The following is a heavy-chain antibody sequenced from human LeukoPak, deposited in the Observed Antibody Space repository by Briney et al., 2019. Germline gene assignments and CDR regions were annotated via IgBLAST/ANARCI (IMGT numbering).Heavy chain of an antibody. J-gene: IGHJ5*02. Sequence: PSETLSLTCTVSGGSINDFYWTCIRQAPGKGLEWGGYISDSGATDYNPSLRSRVTMSVDTSKNEFSLQLPSVTAADTAMYYCARVVRGAVTSNCFAPWGQGTLVTVSS. CDR3: ARVVRGAVTSNCFAP. V-gene: IGHV4-59*01. CDR2: ISDSGAT. D-gene: IGHD4-17*01. CDR1: GGSINDFY.